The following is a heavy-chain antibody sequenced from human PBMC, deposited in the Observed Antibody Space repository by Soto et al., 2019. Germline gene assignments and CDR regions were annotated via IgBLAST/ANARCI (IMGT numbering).Heavy chain of an antibody. CDR1: GGSISSYY. CDR3: ARRYGGTRDY. D-gene: IGHD4-17*01. Sequence: QVQLQESGPGLVKPSETLSLTCTVSGGSISSYYWSWIRQPPGKGLEWIGYIYYSGSTNYNPSLKGRVTISVDTSKNQFSRKLSSVAAADTAVYYCARRYGGTRDYWGQGTLVTVSS. V-gene: IGHV4-59*08. CDR2: IYYSGST. J-gene: IGHJ4*02.